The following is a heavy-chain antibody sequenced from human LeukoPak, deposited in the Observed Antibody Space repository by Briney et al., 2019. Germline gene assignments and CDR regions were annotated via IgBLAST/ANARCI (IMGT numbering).Heavy chain of an antibody. CDR1: GGTFSSYA. Sequence: SVRVSCKASGGTFSSYAISWVRQAPGQGLEWMGGITPIFGTANYAQKFQGRVTITADESTSTAYMELSSLRSEDTAVYYCARDIRYYDSSGYYAFDIWGQGTMVTVSS. D-gene: IGHD3-22*01. J-gene: IGHJ3*02. V-gene: IGHV1-69*13. CDR2: ITPIFGTA. CDR3: ARDIRYYDSSGYYAFDI.